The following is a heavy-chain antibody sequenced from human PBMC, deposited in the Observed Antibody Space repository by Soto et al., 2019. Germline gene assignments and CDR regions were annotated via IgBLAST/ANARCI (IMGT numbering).Heavy chain of an antibody. J-gene: IGHJ4*02. Sequence: PGGSLILSCAASGFTFSSYAMSWVRQAPGKGLEWVSAISGSGGSTYYADSVKGRFTISRDNSKNTLYLQMNSLRAEDTAVYYCAKDSSFLSGYFDYWGQGTLVTVSS. V-gene: IGHV3-23*01. CDR1: GFTFSSYA. CDR2: ISGSGGST. CDR3: AKDSSFLSGYFDY. D-gene: IGHD6-13*01.